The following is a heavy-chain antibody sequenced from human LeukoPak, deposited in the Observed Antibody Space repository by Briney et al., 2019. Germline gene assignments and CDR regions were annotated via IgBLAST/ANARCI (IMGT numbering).Heavy chain of an antibody. Sequence: GGSLRLSCAASGFTVSSNYMSWVRQAPGKGLEWVSVIYSGGSTYYAASVKGRFTISRDNSKNTLYLQMNSLRAEDTAVYYCARDPADIVVVPAARVDVWGKGTTVTVSS. D-gene: IGHD2-2*01. CDR2: IYSGGST. J-gene: IGHJ6*04. CDR1: GFTVSSNY. CDR3: ARDPADIVVVPAARVDV. V-gene: IGHV3-66*02.